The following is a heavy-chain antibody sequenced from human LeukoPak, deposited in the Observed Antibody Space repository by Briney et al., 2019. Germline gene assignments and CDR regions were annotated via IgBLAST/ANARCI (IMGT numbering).Heavy chain of an antibody. CDR1: GGSFSGYY. Sequence: SETLSLTGAVYGGSFSGYYWSWIRQRPGKGLEWIGEINHSGSTNYNPSLKSRVTISVDTSKNQFSLKLSSVTAADTAVYYCARRLSRVRLSGSSWYGGWFDPWGQGTLVTVSS. D-gene: IGHD6-13*01. CDR3: ARRLSRVRLSGSSWYGGWFDP. V-gene: IGHV4-34*01. J-gene: IGHJ5*02. CDR2: INHSGST.